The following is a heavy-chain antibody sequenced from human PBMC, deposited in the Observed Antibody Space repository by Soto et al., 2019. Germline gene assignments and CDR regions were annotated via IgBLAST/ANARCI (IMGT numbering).Heavy chain of an antibody. CDR2: LYWDDTR. Sequence: QITLEESRPTLVNPTQPLTLTCSFSGFSLYTRGVGVGWIRQPPGKALEWLALLYWDDTRRYNPSLKNSLTIAKDTSENQVVLTMTNMDPVDTGTYFCAHYTTDTYFDVWGKGTTVTVSS. CDR3: AHYTTDTYFDV. V-gene: IGHV2-5*02. CDR1: GFSLYTRGVG. J-gene: IGHJ6*04. D-gene: IGHD1-1*01.